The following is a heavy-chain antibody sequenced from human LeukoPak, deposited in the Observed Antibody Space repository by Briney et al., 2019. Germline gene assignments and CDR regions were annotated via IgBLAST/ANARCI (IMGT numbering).Heavy chain of an antibody. CDR2: INHSGST. Sequence: PSDPLSLPCSVYGGSFRGYYWRGIPGPPGRGGEWFGEINHSGSTNYNPSLKSRVTISVDTFKNQFSLKLSSVTAADTAVYYCARQDGGIYGILTIYGMDVWGQGTTVTVSS. V-gene: IGHV4-34*01. J-gene: IGHJ6*02. D-gene: IGHD3-9*01. CDR1: GGSFRGYY. CDR3: ARQDGGIYGILTIYGMDV.